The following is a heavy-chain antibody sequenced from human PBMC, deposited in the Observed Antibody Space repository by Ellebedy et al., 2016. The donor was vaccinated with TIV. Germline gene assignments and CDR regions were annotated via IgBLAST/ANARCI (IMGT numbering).Heavy chain of an antibody. CDR1: GFTLIGHY. J-gene: IGHJ4*02. D-gene: IGHD1-26*01. Sequence: ASVKVSCKASGFTLIGHYIHWVRQAPGQGLEWMGWINPNSGGTNYAQKFQDRVTMTRDTSISTAYMELSRLRSDDTAVYYCARGGSGSYPDPVDYWGQGILVTVSS. CDR3: ARGGSGSYPDPVDY. V-gene: IGHV1-2*02. CDR2: INPNSGGT.